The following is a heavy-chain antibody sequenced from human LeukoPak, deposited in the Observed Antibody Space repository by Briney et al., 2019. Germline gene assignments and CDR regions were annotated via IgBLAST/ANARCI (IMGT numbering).Heavy chain of an antibody. J-gene: IGHJ4*02. Sequence: SETLSLTCAVYGGSFSGYYWSWIRQPPGKGLEWIGEINRSGSTNYDPSLKSRVTISVDTSKNQFSLKLSSVTAADTAVYYCASLAAAGTPFDYWGQGTLVTVSS. D-gene: IGHD6-13*01. CDR2: INRSGST. CDR3: ASLAAAGTPFDY. V-gene: IGHV4-34*01. CDR1: GGSFSGYY.